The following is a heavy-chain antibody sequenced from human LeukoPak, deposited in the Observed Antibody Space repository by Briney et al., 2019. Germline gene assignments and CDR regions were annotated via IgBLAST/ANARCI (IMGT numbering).Heavy chain of an antibody. CDR2: ISSSSSYI. V-gene: IGHV3-21*01. CDR1: GFTFSSYS. Sequence: GGSLRLSCAASGFTFSSYSMNWDRQAPGKGLEWVSSISSSSSYIYYADSVKGRFTISRDNAKNSLYLQMNSLRAEDTAVYYCARDRYGSGSCFDYWGQGTLVTVSS. CDR3: ARDRYGSGSCFDY. D-gene: IGHD3-10*01. J-gene: IGHJ4*02.